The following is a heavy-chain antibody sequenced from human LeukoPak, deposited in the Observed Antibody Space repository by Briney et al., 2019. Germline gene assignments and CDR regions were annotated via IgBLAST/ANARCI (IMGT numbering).Heavy chain of an antibody. J-gene: IGHJ6*04. CDR3: ARDLGFGDYGMDV. CDR1: GFTVSSNY. D-gene: IGHD3-10*01. Sequence: PGGPLRLSCAASGFTVSSNYMSWVRQAPGKGLEWVSLIYINGSTYYADSVKGRFTISRDNSKNTLYLQMNSPRAEDTALYYCARDLGFGDYGMDVWGKGTTVTVSS. CDR2: IYINGST. V-gene: IGHV3-53*01.